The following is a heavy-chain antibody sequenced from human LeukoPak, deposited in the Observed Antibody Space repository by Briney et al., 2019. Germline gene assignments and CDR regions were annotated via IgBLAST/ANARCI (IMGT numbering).Heavy chain of an antibody. CDR2: ISAYNGNT. Sequence: GASVKVSCKASGYTFTSYGISWVRQAPGQGLECMGWISAYNGNTNYAQKLQGRVTMTTDTSTSTAYMELRSLRSDDTAVYYCARDRRSNYGGNFRRDAFDIWGQGTMVTVSS. CDR3: ARDRRSNYGGNFRRDAFDI. V-gene: IGHV1-18*01. CDR1: GYTFTSYG. J-gene: IGHJ3*02. D-gene: IGHD4-23*01.